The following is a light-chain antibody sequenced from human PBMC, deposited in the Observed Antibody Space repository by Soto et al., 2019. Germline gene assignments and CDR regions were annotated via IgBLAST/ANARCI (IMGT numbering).Light chain of an antibody. CDR2: EVS. V-gene: IGLV2-14*03. Sequence: QSVLTQPASVSGSPGQSIAITCTGTNSDVGAFNYVSWYQQHPDEAPKLMIYEVSNRPSGVSNRFSGSKSVNTATLTISGLQTEDEADYYCSSYTTSSTRVFGTGTKVTVL. CDR3: SSYTTSSTRV. CDR1: NSDVGAFNY. J-gene: IGLJ1*01.